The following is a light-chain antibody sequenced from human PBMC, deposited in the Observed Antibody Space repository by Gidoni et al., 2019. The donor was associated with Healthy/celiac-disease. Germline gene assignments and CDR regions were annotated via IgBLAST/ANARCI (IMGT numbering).Light chain of an antibody. J-gene: IGKJ5*01. Sequence: ELVLTQSPGTLSLSPGETATPSCRASQSVSSSYLAWYQQKPGQAPRLLIYGASSRATGIPDRFSGSGSGTDFTLTISRLEPEDFAVYYCQQYGSSFSITFGQGTRLEIK. CDR1: QSVSSSY. V-gene: IGKV3-20*01. CDR3: QQYGSSFSIT. CDR2: GAS.